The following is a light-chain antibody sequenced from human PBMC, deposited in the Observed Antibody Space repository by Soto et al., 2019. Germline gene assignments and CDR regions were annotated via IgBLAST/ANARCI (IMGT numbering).Light chain of an antibody. CDR3: CSHAGDNTYV. V-gene: IGLV2-8*01. Sequence: QSVLTQPASVSGSPGQSITISCTGSSNDIGAYKYVSWYQQYPGKAPKLMIYEVTKRPSGVPDRFSGSKSGNTASLTVSGLQAEDEADYFCCSHAGDNTYVVGTGTKVTVL. CDR1: SNDIGAYKY. CDR2: EVT. J-gene: IGLJ1*01.